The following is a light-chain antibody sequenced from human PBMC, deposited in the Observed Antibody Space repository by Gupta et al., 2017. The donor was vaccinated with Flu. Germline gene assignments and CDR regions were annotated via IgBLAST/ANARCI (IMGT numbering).Light chain of an antibody. J-gene: IGKJ1*01. CDR3: QQRSNWPPFT. CDR2: YAS. Sequence: ALTQSPATLSLSPGERATLSCRARQSVSSYVAWYQQKPGQAPRLLIYYASNRATGSPARFIGSGSGTDFTLTISSLEPEDFSVYYCQQRSNWPPFTFGQGTKVEIK. CDR1: QSVSSY. V-gene: IGKV3-11*01.